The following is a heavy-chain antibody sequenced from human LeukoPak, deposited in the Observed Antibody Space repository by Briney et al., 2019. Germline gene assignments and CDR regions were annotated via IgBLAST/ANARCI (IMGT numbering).Heavy chain of an antibody. CDR1: GGSFSGYY. CDR3: ARGEKLTTGPFDY. V-gene: IGHV4-34*01. J-gene: IGHJ4*02. CDR2: INNSGST. D-gene: IGHD4-17*01. Sequence: SETLSLTCAVYGGSFSGYYWSWIRQPPGKGLEWIGEINNSGSTNYNPSLKSRVTISVDTSKNQFSLKLSSVTAADTAVYYCARGEKLTTGPFDYWGQGTLVAVSS.